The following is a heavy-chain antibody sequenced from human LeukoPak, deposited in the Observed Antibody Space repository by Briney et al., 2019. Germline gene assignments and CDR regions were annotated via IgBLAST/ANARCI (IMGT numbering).Heavy chain of an antibody. CDR3: ARIYYGSGSPDGY. Sequence: GASMKVSCKASGITFTNYAISWVRQAPGQGLEWMGAIVPIYDVTNYAQTFRGRVTMTADKSTSTAYMELRSLTSEDTAMYYCARIYYGSGSPDGYWGQGTLVTVSS. J-gene: IGHJ4*02. V-gene: IGHV1-69*17. CDR1: GITFTNYA. CDR2: IVPIYDVT. D-gene: IGHD3-10*01.